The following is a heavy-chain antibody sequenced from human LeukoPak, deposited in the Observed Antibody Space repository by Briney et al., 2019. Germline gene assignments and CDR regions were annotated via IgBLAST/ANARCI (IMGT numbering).Heavy chain of an antibody. Sequence: PSQTLSLTCTVSGGSISSGDYYWSWIRQPPGTGLEWIGYIYYSGSTYYNPSLKSRVTISVDTSKNQFSLKLSSVTAADTAVYYCARGGFLEWLNQPFDHWGQGTLVTVSS. CDR1: GGSISSGDYY. V-gene: IGHV4-30-4*01. CDR2: IYYSGST. CDR3: ARGGFLEWLNQPFDH. J-gene: IGHJ4*02. D-gene: IGHD3-3*01.